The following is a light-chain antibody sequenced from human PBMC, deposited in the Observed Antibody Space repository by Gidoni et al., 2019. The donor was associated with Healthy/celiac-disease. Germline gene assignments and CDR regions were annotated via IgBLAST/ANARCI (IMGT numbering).Light chain of an antibody. V-gene: IGKV1-39*01. J-gene: IGKJ1*01. CDR2: AAS. CDR1: QSISSY. CDR3: QKSYSTPR. Sequence: DIQMTQSPPSLSASVGDSVTITCRASQSISSYLKWYQQKPGKAPKLLLDAASCLQSGVTSSFSSSGSGTYFPLTISMLQPEDFANYYCQKSYSTPRFGQXTKVEIK.